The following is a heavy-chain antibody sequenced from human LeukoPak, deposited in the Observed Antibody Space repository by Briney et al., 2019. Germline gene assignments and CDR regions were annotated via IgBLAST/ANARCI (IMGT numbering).Heavy chain of an antibody. Sequence: ASVKVSCKASGYTFTSYDISWVRQAPGQGLEWMGWISAYNGNTNYAQKLQGRVTMTTDTSTSTAYMELRSLRSDDTAVYYCARPKYYYDSSGYSYFDYWGQGTLVTVSS. D-gene: IGHD3-22*01. J-gene: IGHJ4*02. V-gene: IGHV1-18*01. CDR2: ISAYNGNT. CDR1: GYTFTSYD. CDR3: ARPKYYYDSSGYSYFDY.